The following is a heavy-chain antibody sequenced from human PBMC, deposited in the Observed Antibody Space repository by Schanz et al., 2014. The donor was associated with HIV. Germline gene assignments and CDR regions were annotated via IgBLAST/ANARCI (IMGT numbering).Heavy chain of an antibody. D-gene: IGHD1-20*01. CDR2: MWYDESHK. J-gene: IGHJ6*02. Sequence: QVQLMESGGGVVQPGRSLRLSCAASGFTFSSYGMHWVRQAPGKGLEWVAAMWYDESHKGYADSVKGRFTISRDNSKNTLYLQMNSLRAEDTAVYYCARGEAITYYYHYYGMDVWGQGTTVTVSS. V-gene: IGHV3-33*01. CDR3: ARGEAITYYYHYYGMDV. CDR1: GFTFSSYG.